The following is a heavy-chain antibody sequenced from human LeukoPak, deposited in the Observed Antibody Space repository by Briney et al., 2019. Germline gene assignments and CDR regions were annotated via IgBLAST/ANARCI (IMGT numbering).Heavy chain of an antibody. CDR2: ISYDGSNK. Sequence: GGSLRLSCAASGFTFSSYGMHWVRQAPGKGLEWVAVISYDGSNKYYADSVKGRFTISRDNSKNTLYLQMNSLRAEDTAVYYCAKRSLYYYYGMDVRGQGTTVTASS. J-gene: IGHJ6*02. CDR3: AKRSLYYYYGMDV. CDR1: GFTFSSYG. V-gene: IGHV3-30*18. D-gene: IGHD2/OR15-2a*01.